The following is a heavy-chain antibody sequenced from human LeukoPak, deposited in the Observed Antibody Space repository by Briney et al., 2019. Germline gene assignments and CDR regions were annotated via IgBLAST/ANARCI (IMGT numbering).Heavy chain of an antibody. CDR1: GYTFTGYY. J-gene: IGHJ4*02. Sequence: GASVKVSCKASGYTFTGYYMHWVRQAPGQGLEWMGRINPNSGGTNYAQKFQGRVTMTRDTSISTAYMELSRLRSDDTAVYYCARDYYHYDSSGYYYIPYYFDYWGQGALVTVSS. D-gene: IGHD3-22*01. CDR2: INPNSGGT. CDR3: ARDYYHYDSSGYYYIPYYFDY. V-gene: IGHV1-2*06.